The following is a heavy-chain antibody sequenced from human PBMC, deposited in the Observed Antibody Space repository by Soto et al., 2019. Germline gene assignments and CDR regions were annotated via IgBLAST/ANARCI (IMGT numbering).Heavy chain of an antibody. J-gene: IGHJ4*02. V-gene: IGHV4-38-2*02. D-gene: IGHD3-10*01. CDR2: IYHSGST. CDR3: ARDATGY. Sequence: SETLSLTCAVSGYSISSGYYWGWTRQPPGKGLEWIGSIYHSGSTYYNPSLKSRVTISVDTSKNQFSLKLSSVTAADTAVYYCARDATGYWGQGTLVTVSS. CDR1: GYSISSGYY.